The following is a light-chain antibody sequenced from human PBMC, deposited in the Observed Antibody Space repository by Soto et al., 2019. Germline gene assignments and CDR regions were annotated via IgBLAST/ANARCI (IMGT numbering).Light chain of an antibody. Sequence: QSVLTQPPSASGTPGQRVTISCSGSSSNIGSNTVNWYQQLPGTAPKLLIYSNNQRPSGVPDRFSGSRSGTSASLAISGLQSEDEGDYYCAAWDDSLNGRGVFAEGPSSPS. V-gene: IGLV1-44*01. J-gene: IGLJ3*02. CDR1: SSNIGSNT. CDR3: AAWDDSLNGRGV. CDR2: SNN.